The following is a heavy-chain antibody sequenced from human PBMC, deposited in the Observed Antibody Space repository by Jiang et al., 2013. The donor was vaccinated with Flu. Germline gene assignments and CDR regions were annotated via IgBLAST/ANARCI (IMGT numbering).Heavy chain of an antibody. CDR2: TYYRSKWYN. V-gene: IGHV6-1*01. CDR3: ARDAPRHTPFDY. CDR1: GDSVSSNSAA. J-gene: IGHJ4*02. D-gene: IGHD2-2*02. Sequence: QTLSLTCAISGDSVSSNSAAWNWIRQSPSRGLEWLGRTYYRSKWYNDYAVFVKSRMTINPDTSKNQFSLQLDSVTPEDTAVYYCARDAPRHTPFDYWGQGTLVTVSS.